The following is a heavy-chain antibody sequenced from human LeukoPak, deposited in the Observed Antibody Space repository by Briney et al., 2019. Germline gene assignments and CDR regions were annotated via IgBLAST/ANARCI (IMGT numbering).Heavy chain of an antibody. D-gene: IGHD2-2*01. Sequence: ASVKVSCKASGGTFSSYAISWVRQAPGQGLEWMGGIIPIFGTANYAQKFQGRVTITADESTSTAYMELSSLRSEDTAVYYCARGGRDCSSTSCVIDYWGQGTLVTVSS. J-gene: IGHJ4*02. CDR1: GGTFSSYA. V-gene: IGHV1-69*13. CDR2: IIPIFGTA. CDR3: ARGGRDCSSTSCVIDY.